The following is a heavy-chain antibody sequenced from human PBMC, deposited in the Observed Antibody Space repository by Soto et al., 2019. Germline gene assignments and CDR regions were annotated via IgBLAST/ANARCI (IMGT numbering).Heavy chain of an antibody. CDR2: ISYDGSNR. CDR3: AKERSTGWYYFDY. D-gene: IGHD6-19*01. V-gene: IGHV3-30*18. Sequence: QVQLVESGGGVVQPGRSLRLSCAASGFTFSNYGMHWVRQAPGKGLEWVAVISYDGSNRYYADSVKGRFTISRDNSKNTLYLQMNSLRAEDTAVYYCAKERSTGWYYFDYWGQGTLATVSS. J-gene: IGHJ4*02. CDR1: GFTFSNYG.